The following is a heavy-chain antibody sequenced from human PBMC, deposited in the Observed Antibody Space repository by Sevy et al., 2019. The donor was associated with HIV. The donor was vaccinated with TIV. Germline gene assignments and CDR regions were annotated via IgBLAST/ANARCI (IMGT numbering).Heavy chain of an antibody. Sequence: GGSLRLSCAASGFTFSSYSMNWVRQAPGKGLEWISYISYGSSTIYYEDSVKGRFTVSRDNAKNPLYLQMNSLRAEDTAVYYCARGVAALPGYYYGMDVWGQGTTVTVSS. J-gene: IGHJ6*02. CDR2: ISYGSSTI. V-gene: IGHV3-48*01. CDR3: ARGVAALPGYYYGMDV. CDR1: GFTFSSYS. D-gene: IGHD6-6*01.